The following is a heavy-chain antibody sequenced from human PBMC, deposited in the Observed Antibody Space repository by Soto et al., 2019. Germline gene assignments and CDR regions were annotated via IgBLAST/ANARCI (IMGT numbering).Heavy chain of an antibody. CDR3: ARARRPLRRYFDY. CDR2: INHSGST. J-gene: IGHJ4*02. Sequence: QVQLQQWGAGLLKPSETLSLTCAVYGGSFSGYYWSWIRQPPRKGLEWIGEINHSGSTNYNPSLKSRVTISVDTSKNQFSLKLSSVTAADTAVYYCARARRPLRRYFDYWGQGTLVTVSS. CDR1: GGSFSGYY. V-gene: IGHV4-34*01.